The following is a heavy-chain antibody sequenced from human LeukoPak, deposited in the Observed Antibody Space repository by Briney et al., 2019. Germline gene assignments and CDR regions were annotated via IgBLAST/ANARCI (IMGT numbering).Heavy chain of an antibody. J-gene: IGHJ4*02. CDR1: GGTFSSYA. Sequence: GASVKVSCKASGGTFSSYAISWVRQAPGQGLEWMGGIIPIFGTANYAQKFQGRVTITADKSTSTAYMELSSLRSEDTAVYYCARDYYDTSGYSEGFDYWGQGTLVTVSS. CDR3: ARDYYDTSGYSEGFDY. V-gene: IGHV1-69*06. CDR2: IIPIFGTA. D-gene: IGHD3-22*01.